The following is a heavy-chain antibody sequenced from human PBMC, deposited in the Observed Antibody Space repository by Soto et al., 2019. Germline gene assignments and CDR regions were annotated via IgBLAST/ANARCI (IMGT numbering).Heavy chain of an antibody. D-gene: IGHD3-10*01. J-gene: IGHJ4*02. V-gene: IGHV1-69*01. CDR1: GGTFNTFA. CDR2: IIHMFGTA. CDR3: VRFSPPRGSYAY. Sequence: QVQLVQSGAEVKKPGSSVKVSCMASGGTFNTFAISWVRQAPGQGLQCMGGIIHMFGTAHYAQKFQGRVTITADESTRTVYMELSSLRSENTAVYYCVRFSPPRGSYAYWGQGTLVTVSS.